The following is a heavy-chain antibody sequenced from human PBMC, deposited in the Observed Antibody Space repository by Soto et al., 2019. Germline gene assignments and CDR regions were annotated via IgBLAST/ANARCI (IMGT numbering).Heavy chain of an antibody. J-gene: IGHJ4*02. D-gene: IGHD2-2*01. CDR2: IHYGGST. CDR3: ARHPYCSSTNCYVDY. Sequence: SETLSLTCSVSGDSISNYYWSWIRQSPGRGLEWIGSIHYGGSTYYNPSLKSRVTISVDTSKNQFSLKLSSVTAADTAVYYCARHPYCSSTNCYVDYWGQGTLVTVSS. V-gene: IGHV4-59*05. CDR1: GDSISNYY.